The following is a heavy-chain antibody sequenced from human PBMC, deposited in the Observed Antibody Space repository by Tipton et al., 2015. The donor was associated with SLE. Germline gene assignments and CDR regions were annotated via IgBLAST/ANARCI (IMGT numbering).Heavy chain of an antibody. CDR1: GYNFSKYW. CDR2: IDPADSDS. D-gene: IGHD2-21*01. Sequence: VQLVQSGAEVKKPGESLKISCKGSGYNFSKYWIAWVRQKPGKGLEWMGIIDPADSDSRYSPSFQGQITISADKSISTAYLQWSSLKASDTAMYYCARHVVGIGGAFDIWGQGTMVTVSS. J-gene: IGHJ3*02. CDR3: ARHVVGIGGAFDI. V-gene: IGHV5-51*01.